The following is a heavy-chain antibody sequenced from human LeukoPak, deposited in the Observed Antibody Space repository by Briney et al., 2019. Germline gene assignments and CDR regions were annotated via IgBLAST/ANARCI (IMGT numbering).Heavy chain of an antibody. CDR1: GFIFSSYG. V-gene: IGHV3-30*02. D-gene: IGHD1-26*01. Sequence: GGSLRLSCAASGFIFSSYGMHWVRQAPGKGLERVAFIRYDGSNTYYADSVKGRFTISRDNSKNTLYLQMNSLRGEDTAVYYCAKDEGESGRYLGAIVDPWGQGTLVTVSS. J-gene: IGHJ5*02. CDR3: AKDEGESGRYLGAIVDP. CDR2: IRYDGSNT.